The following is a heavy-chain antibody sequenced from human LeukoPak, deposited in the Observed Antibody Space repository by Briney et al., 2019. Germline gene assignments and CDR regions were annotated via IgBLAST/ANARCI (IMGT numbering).Heavy chain of an antibody. CDR1: GYTFTSYD. D-gene: IGHD6-19*01. V-gene: IGHV1-8*01. CDR3: ARGGPYSSGWYRGGVYYYYYGMDV. J-gene: IGHJ6*02. CDR2: MNPNSGNT. Sequence: GASVKVSCKASGYTFTSYDINWVRQATGQGLEWMGWMNPNSGNTGYAQKFQGRVTMTRNTSISTAYMELSSLRSEDTAVYYCARGGPYSSGWYRGGVYYYYYGMDVWGQGTTVTVSS.